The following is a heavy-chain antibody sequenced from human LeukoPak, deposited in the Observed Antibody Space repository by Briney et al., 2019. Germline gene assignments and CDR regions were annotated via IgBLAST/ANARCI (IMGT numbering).Heavy chain of an antibody. V-gene: IGHV4-59*01. J-gene: IGHJ4*02. CDR1: GGSISSYY. Sequence: PSETLSLTCTVSGGSISSYYWSWIRQPPGKGLEWIGYIYYSGSTNYNPSLKSRVTISVDTSKNQFSLKLCSVTAADTAVYYCARFIAVAGTFDYWGQGTLVTVSS. CDR3: ARFIAVAGTFDY. D-gene: IGHD6-19*01. CDR2: IYYSGST.